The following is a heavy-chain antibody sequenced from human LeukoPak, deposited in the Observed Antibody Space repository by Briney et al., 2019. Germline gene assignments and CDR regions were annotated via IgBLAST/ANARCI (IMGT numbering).Heavy chain of an antibody. V-gene: IGHV3-64*01. D-gene: IGHD5-24*01. CDR2: ISSNGGST. J-gene: IGHJ4*02. CDR1: GFTFSSYA. CDR3: ARGRGGKMAHYYFDY. Sequence: GGSLRLSCAASGFTFSSYAMHWVRQAPGKGLEYVSAISSNGGSTYYANTVKGRFTISRDNSKNTLYLQMGSLRAEDMAVYYCARGRGGKMAHYYFDYWGQGTLVTVSS.